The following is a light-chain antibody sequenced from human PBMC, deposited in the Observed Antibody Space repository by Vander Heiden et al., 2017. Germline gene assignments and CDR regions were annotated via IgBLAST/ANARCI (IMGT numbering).Light chain of an antibody. Sequence: DIQMTQSPSILSASIGDRVTITCRASQNINTWLAWYQQIPVIAPSLLISDASKLKSRVPSRFSGSGSGTEFTLTMRSLQSDDFALYFCQQDITYSNTFGQGTKLEIK. CDR3: QQDITYSNT. V-gene: IGKV1-5*01. CDR1: QNINTW. CDR2: DAS. J-gene: IGKJ2*01.